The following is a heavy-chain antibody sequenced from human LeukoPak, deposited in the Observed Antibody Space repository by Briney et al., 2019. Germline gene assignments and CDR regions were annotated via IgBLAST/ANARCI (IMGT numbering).Heavy chain of an antibody. Sequence: SETLSLTCAVSGGSITTTNWWSWVRQPPGKGLEWIGEVHLNGAANYNPSLESRFSMSIDKSNNHSSLEVTSVTAADTAMYYCTRESGAFSPFGFWGQGTLVTVSS. V-gene: IGHV4-4*02. D-gene: IGHD1-26*01. CDR3: TRESGAFSPFGF. J-gene: IGHJ4*02. CDR2: VHLNGAA. CDR1: GGSITTTNW.